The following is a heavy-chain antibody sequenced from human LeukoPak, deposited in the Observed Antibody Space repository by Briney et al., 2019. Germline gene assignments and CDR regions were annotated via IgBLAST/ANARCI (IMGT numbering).Heavy chain of an antibody. D-gene: IGHD3-3*01. CDR1: GFTFSSYA. J-gene: IGHJ6*03. CDR2: ISGSGGST. CDR3: ARDDNLRFLEWPSNYYMDV. V-gene: IGHV3-23*01. Sequence: GRSLRLSCGASGFTFSSYAMSWVRQAPGKGLEWVSAISGSGGSTYYADSVKGRFTISRDNSKNTLYLQMNSLRAEDTAVYYCARDDNLRFLEWPSNYYMDVWGKGTTVTVSS.